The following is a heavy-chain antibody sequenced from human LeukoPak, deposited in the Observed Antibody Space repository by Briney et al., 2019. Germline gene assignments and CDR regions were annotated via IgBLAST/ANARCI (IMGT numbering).Heavy chain of an antibody. CDR1: GFTFINYV. V-gene: IGHV3-33*06. J-gene: IGHJ4*02. CDR2: IWYDGSYK. D-gene: IGHD6-13*01. CDR3: AKVVQYTASTGTGLDY. Sequence: GGSLRLSCAASGFTFINYVMHWVRQAPGKRLDWVAVIWYDGSYKYYADSVKGRFTISRDNSKNTLYLQMNSLRAEGTAIYYCAKVVQYTASTGTGLDYWGQGTLVTVSS.